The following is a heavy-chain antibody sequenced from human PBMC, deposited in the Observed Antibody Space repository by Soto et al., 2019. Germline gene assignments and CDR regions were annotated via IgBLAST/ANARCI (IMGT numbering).Heavy chain of an antibody. CDR1: GFTFSNYW. V-gene: IGHV3-74*01. Sequence: EVQLVESGGGLVQPGGSLILSCAVSGFTFSNYWMHWVRQAPGKGLVWVSRINSDGSSTSYADFVKGRFTISRDNAKNTLYLQMNSLRAEDTAVYYCARFRVDGDYVPWGQGTLVTVSS. D-gene: IGHD4-17*01. CDR3: ARFRVDGDYVP. CDR2: INSDGSST. J-gene: IGHJ5*02.